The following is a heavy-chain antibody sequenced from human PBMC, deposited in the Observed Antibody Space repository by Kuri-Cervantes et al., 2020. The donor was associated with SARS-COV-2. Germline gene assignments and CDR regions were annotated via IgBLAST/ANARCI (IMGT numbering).Heavy chain of an antibody. CDR1: GFTFSSYS. V-gene: IGHV3-15*01. CDR2: IKSKTDGGTT. Sequence: GGSLRLSCAASGFTFSSYSVNWVRQAPGKGLEWVGRIKSKTDGGTTDYAAPVKGRFTISRDDSKNTLYLQMNSLRAEDTAVYFCANAYYDFWSGPWGGFDIWGQGTVVTVSS. D-gene: IGHD3-3*01. J-gene: IGHJ3*02. CDR3: ANAYYDFWSGPWGGFDI.